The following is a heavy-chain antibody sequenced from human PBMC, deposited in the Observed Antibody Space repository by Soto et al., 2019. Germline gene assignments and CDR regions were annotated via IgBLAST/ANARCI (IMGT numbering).Heavy chain of an antibody. J-gene: IGHJ4*02. Sequence: APGPGGEVKGGIIPIFWKTNYAQEFQGRVTVTADESTSTAYMELSSLRSEDTAVYYCARDGSIAARPLDYWGQGTLVTGSS. D-gene: IGHD6-6*01. CDR2: IIPIFWKT. V-gene: IGHV1-69*01. CDR3: ARDGSIAARPLDY.